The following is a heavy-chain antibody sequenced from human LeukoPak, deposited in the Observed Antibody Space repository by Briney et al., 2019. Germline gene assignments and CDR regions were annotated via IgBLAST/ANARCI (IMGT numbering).Heavy chain of an antibody. V-gene: IGHV3-23*01. Sequence: GGSLRLSCAASGFTFSSYAMSWVRQAPGKGLEWVSAISGSGGSTYYADSVKGRFTISRDSSKNTLYLQMNSLRAEDTAVYYCARDPVAAAGTGPFDYWGQGTLVTVSS. D-gene: IGHD6-13*01. CDR2: ISGSGGST. CDR1: GFTFSSYA. J-gene: IGHJ4*02. CDR3: ARDPVAAAGTGPFDY.